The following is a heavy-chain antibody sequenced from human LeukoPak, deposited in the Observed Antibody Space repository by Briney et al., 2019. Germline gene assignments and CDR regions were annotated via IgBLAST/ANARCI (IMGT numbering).Heavy chain of an antibody. CDR1: GFSLSRYA. CDR2: ISDSGGST. Sequence: QPGASLRLSCAVSGFSLSRYAMSWVRKAPGKGLEWVSAISDSGGSTYYADSVKGRFTISRDNSRNTLYLQMNTLRAEDMAVYYCAKCRGSSWSDYFDYWGQGTLVTVSS. CDR3: AKCRGSSWSDYFDY. V-gene: IGHV3-23*01. J-gene: IGHJ4*02. D-gene: IGHD6-13*01.